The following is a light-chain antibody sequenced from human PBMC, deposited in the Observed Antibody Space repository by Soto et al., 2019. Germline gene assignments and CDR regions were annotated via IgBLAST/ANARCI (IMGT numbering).Light chain of an antibody. CDR3: QQYGSSSWT. CDR2: GAS. CDR1: QSVSSIS. V-gene: IGKV3-20*01. Sequence: EIVLTQSPGTLSLSPGERATLSCRASQSVSSISLAWYQQKPGQAPRLLMYGASSRATGIPDRFSGSGSGTDFTLTISRLEPEDSAVYYCQQYGSSSWTFGQGTKVESK. J-gene: IGKJ1*01.